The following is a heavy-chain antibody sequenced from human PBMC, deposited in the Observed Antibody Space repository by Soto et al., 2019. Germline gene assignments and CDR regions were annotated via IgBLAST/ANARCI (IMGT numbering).Heavy chain of an antibody. V-gene: IGHV1-3*01. CDR3: ASGYDDRSGGAYMDV. J-gene: IGHJ6*03. Sequence: QVQLVQSGAEVKKPGASVKVSCKASGYTFTSYAMHWVRQAPGQRLEWMGWINAGNGNTKYSQKCQGRVSITRDTSASTAYMELSSLRSEDTAVYYCASGYDDRSGGAYMDVWGKGTTVTVSS. CDR1: GYTFTSYA. D-gene: IGHD3-22*01. CDR2: INAGNGNT.